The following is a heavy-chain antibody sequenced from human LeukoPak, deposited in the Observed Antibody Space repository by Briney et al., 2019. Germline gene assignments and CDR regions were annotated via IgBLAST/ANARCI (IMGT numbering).Heavy chain of an antibody. CDR1: GFTFSDYG. J-gene: IGHJ4*02. D-gene: IGHD5-12*01. V-gene: IGHV3-72*01. CDR3: ARVLGYSGYDLAY. Sequence: GGSLRLSCAASGFTFSDYGMHWVRQAPGKGLEWVGRTRNKANSYTTEYAASVKGRFTISRDDSKNSLYLQMNSLKTEDTAVYYCARVLGYSGYDLAYWGQGTLVTVSS. CDR2: TRNKANSYTT.